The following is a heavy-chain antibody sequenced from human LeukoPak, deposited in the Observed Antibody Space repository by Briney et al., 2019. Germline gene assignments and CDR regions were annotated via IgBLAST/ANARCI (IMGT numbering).Heavy chain of an antibody. D-gene: IGHD6-13*01. Sequence: SETLSLTCTVSGDSIRSYYWSWIRQPPGKGLEWIGYIYYSETATYNPPLKSRVTISVDTCKNKCSLKLTSVTAADTAVYYCARVYYSSSYDYWYFDLWGRGTLVTVSS. CDR2: IYYSETA. J-gene: IGHJ2*01. V-gene: IGHV4-59*01. CDR1: GDSIRSYY. CDR3: ARVYYSSSYDYWYFDL.